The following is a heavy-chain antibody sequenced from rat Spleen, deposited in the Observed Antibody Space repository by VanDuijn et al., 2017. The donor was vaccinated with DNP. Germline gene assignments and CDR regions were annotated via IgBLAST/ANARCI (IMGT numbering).Heavy chain of an antibody. D-gene: IGHD5-1*01. CDR2: ISNTGDNT. CDR3: ARIGAVTGTFDY. V-gene: IGHV5-31*01. J-gene: IGHJ2*01. CDR1: GFIFSNYW. Sequence: EVQLVESGGGPVQPGRSLKLSCVASGFIFSNYWMTWIRQAPGKGLEWVASISNTGDNTYYSDSVKGRFTISRDNAKGTLYLQMDSLRSEDTATYSCARIGAVTGTFDYWGQGVMVTVSS.